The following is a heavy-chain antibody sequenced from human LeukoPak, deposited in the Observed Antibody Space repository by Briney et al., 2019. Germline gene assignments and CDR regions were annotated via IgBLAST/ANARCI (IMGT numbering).Heavy chain of an antibody. Sequence: SVKVSCKASGGTFSSYAISWVRQAPGQGLEWMGGIIPILGTANYAQKFQGRVTITTDESTSTAYMELSSLRSEDTAVYYCAREAWFGELSYFEYWGQGTLVTVSS. CDR3: AREAWFGELSYFEY. D-gene: IGHD3-10*01. J-gene: IGHJ4*02. V-gene: IGHV1-69*05. CDR1: GGTFSSYA. CDR2: IIPILGTA.